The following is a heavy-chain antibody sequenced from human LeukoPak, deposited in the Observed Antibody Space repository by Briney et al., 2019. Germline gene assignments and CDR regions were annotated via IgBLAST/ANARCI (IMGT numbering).Heavy chain of an antibody. CDR1: GFTFSNYA. D-gene: IGHD1-7*01. J-gene: IGHJ4*02. CDR3: ARDQGELFDY. Sequence: GGSLRLPCAASGFTFSNYAMSWVRQAPGKGLEWVSGISSDGGTFYPDSVKGRCTISRDNAKNSLYLQMNSRRAEDTAVYYCARDQGELFDYWGQGTLVTVSS. V-gene: IGHV3-23*01. CDR2: ISSDGGT.